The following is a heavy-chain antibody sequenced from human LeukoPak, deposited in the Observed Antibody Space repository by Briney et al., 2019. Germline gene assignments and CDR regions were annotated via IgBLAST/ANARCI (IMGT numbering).Heavy chain of an antibody. CDR1: GFTFSSHW. CDR2: IKQDGSEK. J-gene: IGHJ3*02. D-gene: IGHD3-16*01. CDR3: ARVQITWSWAFDI. V-gene: IGHV3-7*01. Sequence: GGSLRLSCAASGFTFSSHWMHWVRQAPGKGLEWVANIKQDGSEKCYVDSVKGRFTISRDNAKNSLYLQMNSLRAEDTAVYYCARVQITWSWAFDIWGQGTMVTVSS.